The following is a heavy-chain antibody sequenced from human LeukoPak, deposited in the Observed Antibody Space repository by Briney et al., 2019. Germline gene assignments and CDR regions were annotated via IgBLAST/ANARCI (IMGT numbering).Heavy chain of an antibody. V-gene: IGHV3-23*01. CDR3: ARDQGRYYGSGLMDV. J-gene: IGHJ6*03. CDR2: ISGSGGST. D-gene: IGHD3-10*01. CDR1: GFTFSSYG. Sequence: PGGTLRLSCAASGFTFSSYGMTWVRQAPGKGLEWVSVISGSGGSTNYADSVKGRFTISRDNAKNSLYLQMNSLRAEDTAVYYCARDQGRYYGSGLMDVWGKGTTVTISS.